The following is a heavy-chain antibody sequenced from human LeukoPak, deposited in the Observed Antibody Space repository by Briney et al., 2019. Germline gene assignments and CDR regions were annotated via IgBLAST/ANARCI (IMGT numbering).Heavy chain of an antibody. Sequence: PGGSLRLSCAVSGFTFSSYVMSWVRQAPGKGLEWVSAISESSGSTYYADSVKGRFTISRDNSKNTLYLQVNSLRAEDTAVYYCAKGNVWGLGSYWGQGTLVTVSS. CDR2: ISESSGST. J-gene: IGHJ4*02. V-gene: IGHV3-23*01. CDR1: GFTFSSYV. CDR3: AKGNVWGLGSY. D-gene: IGHD2-8*01.